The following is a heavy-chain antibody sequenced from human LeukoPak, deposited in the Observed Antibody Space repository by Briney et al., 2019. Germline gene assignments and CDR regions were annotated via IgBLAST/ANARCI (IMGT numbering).Heavy chain of an antibody. J-gene: IGHJ4*02. CDR1: GFTFSSYS. D-gene: IGHD6-19*01. Sequence: GGSLRLSCAASGFTFSSYSMNWVRQAPGKGLEWVSSISSSSSYIYYADSVKGRFTISRDNAKNSLYLQMNSLRAEDTAVYYCARDLEVAGSNYFDYWGQGTLVTVSS. V-gene: IGHV3-21*01. CDR3: ARDLEVAGSNYFDY. CDR2: ISSSSSYI.